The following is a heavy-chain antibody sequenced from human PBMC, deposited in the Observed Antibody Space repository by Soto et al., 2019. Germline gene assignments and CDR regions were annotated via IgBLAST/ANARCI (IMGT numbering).Heavy chain of an antibody. J-gene: IGHJ6*02. D-gene: IGHD4-17*01. CDR2: IYYSGST. CDR1: GGSISSGDYY. CDR3: ARDLSTTSEGFYYYYGMDV. Sequence: SETLSLTCTVSGGSISSGDYYWSWIRQPPGQGLEWIGYIYYSGSTYYNPSLKSRVTISVDTSKNQFSLKLSSVTAADTAVYYCARDLSTTSEGFYYYYGMDVWGQGTTVTVSS. V-gene: IGHV4-30-4*01.